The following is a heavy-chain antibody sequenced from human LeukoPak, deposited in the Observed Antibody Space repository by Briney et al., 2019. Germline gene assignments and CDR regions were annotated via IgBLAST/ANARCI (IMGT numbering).Heavy chain of an antibody. D-gene: IGHD3-10*01. Sequence: GGSLRLSCAASEFTFSSYWMYWVRQAPGKGLEWVANIREDGNLTYYVDSVKGRFAISRDNAKNSLYLQMNSLRAEDTAVYYCARAPRDRRFGELWGFDYWGQGTLVTVSS. CDR3: ARAPRDRRFGELWGFDY. V-gene: IGHV3-7*01. CDR1: EFTFSSYW. J-gene: IGHJ4*02. CDR2: IREDGNLT.